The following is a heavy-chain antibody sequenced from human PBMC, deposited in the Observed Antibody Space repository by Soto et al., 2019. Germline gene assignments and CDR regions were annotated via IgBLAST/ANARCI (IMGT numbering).Heavy chain of an antibody. V-gene: IGHV3-30*18. J-gene: IGHJ4*02. CDR2: ISYDGSNK. CDR1: GFTFSSYG. Sequence: QVQLVESGGGVVQPGRSLRLSCAASGFTFSSYGMHWVRQAPGKGLEWVAVISYDGSNKYYADSVKGRFTISRDNSKNTLYLQMISLRAEDTAVYYCAKDPDYGYYGGYFDYWGQGTLVTVSS. D-gene: IGHD4-17*01. CDR3: AKDPDYGYYGGYFDY.